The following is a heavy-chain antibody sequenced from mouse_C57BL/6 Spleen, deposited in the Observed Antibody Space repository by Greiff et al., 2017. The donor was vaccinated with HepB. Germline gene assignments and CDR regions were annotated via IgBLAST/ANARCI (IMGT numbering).Heavy chain of an antibody. CDR2: IDPEDGET. J-gene: IGHJ2*01. D-gene: IGHD2-3*01. CDR1: GFNIKDYY. V-gene: IGHV14-2*01. Sequence: EVHLVESGAELVKPGASVKLSCTASGFNIKDYYMHWVKQRTEQGLEWIGRIDPEDGETKYAPKFQGKATITADTSSNTAYLQLSSLTSEDTAVYYCARGDGPYYFDYWGQGTTLTVSS. CDR3: ARGDGPYYFDY.